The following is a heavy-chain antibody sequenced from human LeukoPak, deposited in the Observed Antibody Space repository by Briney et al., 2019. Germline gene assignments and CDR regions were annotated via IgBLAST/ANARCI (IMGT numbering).Heavy chain of an antibody. Sequence: ASVKVSCKASGYTFTSYYMHWVRQAPGQGLEWMGLINPSGGSTSYAQKFQGRVTMTRDTPTSTVYMELSSLRSEDTAVYYCARVDGGDTWNHWGQGTLVTVSS. CDR2: INPSGGST. CDR3: ARVDGGDTWNH. J-gene: IGHJ5*02. V-gene: IGHV1-46*03. CDR1: GYTFTSYY. D-gene: IGHD2-21*02.